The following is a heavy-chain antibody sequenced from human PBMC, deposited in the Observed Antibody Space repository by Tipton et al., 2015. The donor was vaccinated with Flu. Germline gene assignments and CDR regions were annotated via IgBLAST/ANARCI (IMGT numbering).Heavy chain of an antibody. CDR2: FSYSGST. CDR1: GGSISRYS. CDR3: AREGVHGSGSSADAFDI. V-gene: IGHV4-59*01. J-gene: IGHJ3*02. Sequence: LRLSCTVSGGSISRYSWSWIRQPPGKGLEWIGYFSYSGSTNYKPSLKSRVTISVDTSKNQFSLKLSSVTAADTAVYYCAREGVHGSGSSADAFDIWGQETMVTFSS. D-gene: IGHD3-10*01.